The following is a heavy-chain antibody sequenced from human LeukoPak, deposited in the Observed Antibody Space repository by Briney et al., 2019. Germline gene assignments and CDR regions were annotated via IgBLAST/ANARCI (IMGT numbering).Heavy chain of an antibody. CDR1: GFTLSNYA. CDR3: AKWGDYDVLTGYYVSDY. V-gene: IGHV3-23*01. CDR2: ITGSGGNT. D-gene: IGHD3-9*01. Sequence: GGSLRLSRAASGFTLSNYAMSWVRPAPGKGLEWVSAITGSGGNTYYADSVKGRFTISRDNSKNTVFLQMNSLRAEDTAVYYCAKWGDYDVLTGYYVSDYWGQGTLVTVSS. J-gene: IGHJ4*02.